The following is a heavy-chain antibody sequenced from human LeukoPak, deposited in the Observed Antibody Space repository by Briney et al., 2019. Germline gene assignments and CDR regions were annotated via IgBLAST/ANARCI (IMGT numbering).Heavy chain of an antibody. CDR2: ISSSSSYI. V-gene: IGHV3-21*01. J-gene: IGHJ4*02. CDR1: GFTFSSYS. D-gene: IGHD6-13*01. CDR3: ARDLGIAAAGTGY. Sequence: GGSLRLSYAASGFTFSSYSMNWVRQAPGKGLEWVSSISSSSSYIYYADSVKGRFTISRDNAKNSLYLQMNSLRAEDTAVYYCARDLGIAAAGTGYWGQGTLVTVSS.